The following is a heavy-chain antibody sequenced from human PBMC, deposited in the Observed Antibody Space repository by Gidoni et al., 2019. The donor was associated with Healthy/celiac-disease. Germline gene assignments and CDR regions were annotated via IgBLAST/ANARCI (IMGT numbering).Heavy chain of an antibody. Sequence: QLQLQESLPGLVKPSETLSLTCHVPGGPISSSRYYWGWIRQPPGQGLEWIGSIYYSGSTYYNPSLKSRVTISVDTSKIQFSLELSSVTAADTAVYYCARRGGYGGHDYWGQGTLVTVSS. CDR1: GGPISSSRYY. CDR3: ARRGGYGGHDY. CDR2: IYYSGST. V-gene: IGHV4-39*01. J-gene: IGHJ4*02. D-gene: IGHD5-12*01.